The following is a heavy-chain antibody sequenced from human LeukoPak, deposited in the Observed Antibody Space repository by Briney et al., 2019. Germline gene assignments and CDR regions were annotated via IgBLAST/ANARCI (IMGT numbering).Heavy chain of an antibody. CDR1: GGSISGYY. CDR3: ARHAWFDP. J-gene: IGHJ5*02. CDR2: IFNRRST. V-gene: IGHV4-59*01. Sequence: SETLSLTCTVSGGSISGYYYNWIRQPPGKGLEWIGYIFNRRSTNYNPSLKSRVTISVDTSKNQFSLKLTSVTAADTAVYYCARHAWFDPWGQGTLVTVSS.